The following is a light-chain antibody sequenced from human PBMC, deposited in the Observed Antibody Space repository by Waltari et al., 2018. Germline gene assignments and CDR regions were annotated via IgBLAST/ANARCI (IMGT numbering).Light chain of an antibody. Sequence: DIQMTQSPSSLSASVGDTVTITCRASQDISSHLAWYQQKPGKAPKPLIYYASNLESGVPSRFSGSGSGTEFTLTISSLQPEDFATYSCQQYNSVPPTFGGGTRVEIK. J-gene: IGKJ4*01. CDR1: QDISSH. CDR2: YAS. CDR3: QQYNSVPPT. V-gene: IGKV1-16*01.